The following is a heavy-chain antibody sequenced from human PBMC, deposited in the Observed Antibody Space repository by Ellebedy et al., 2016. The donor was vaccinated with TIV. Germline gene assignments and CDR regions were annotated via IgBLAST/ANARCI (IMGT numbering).Heavy chain of an antibody. J-gene: IGHJ4*02. V-gene: IGHV3-53*01. CDR1: GFTVSSNY. D-gene: IGHD4-17*01. Sequence: PGGSLRLSCAASGFTVSSNYMSWVRQAPGKGLEWVSVIYSGCSTYYADSVKGRFTISRDNSKNTLYLQMNSLRAEDTAVYYCARDMSYGDYDYWGQGTLVTVSS. CDR2: IYSGCST. CDR3: ARDMSYGDYDY.